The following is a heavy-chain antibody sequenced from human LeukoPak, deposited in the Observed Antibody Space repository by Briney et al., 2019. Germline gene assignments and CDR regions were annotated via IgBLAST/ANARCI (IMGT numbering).Heavy chain of an antibody. J-gene: IGHJ6*02. CDR3: ARGGGLDV. CDR1: GFTFSSYW. Sequence: QAGGSLRLSYAASGFTFSSYWMNWARQAPGKGLEWVASINHNGNVNYYVDSVKGRFTISRDNAKNSLYLQMSNLRAEDTAVYFCARGGGLDVWGQGATVTVSS. D-gene: IGHD3-16*01. V-gene: IGHV3-7*03. CDR2: INHNGNVN.